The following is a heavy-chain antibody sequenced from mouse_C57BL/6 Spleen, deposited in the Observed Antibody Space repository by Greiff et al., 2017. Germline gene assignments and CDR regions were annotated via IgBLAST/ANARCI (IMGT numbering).Heavy chain of an antibody. CDR2: IRNKANGYTT. V-gene: IGHV7-3*01. D-gene: IGHD1-1*01. CDR1: GFTFTDYY. CDR3: ARSLYYYVSDY. Sequence: VKLVESGGGLVQPGGSLSLSCAASGFTFTDYYMSWVRQPPGKALEWLGFIRNKANGYTTEYSASVKGRFTISRDNSQSILYLQMNALRAEDSATYYCARSLYYYVSDYWGQGTTLTVSS. J-gene: IGHJ2*01.